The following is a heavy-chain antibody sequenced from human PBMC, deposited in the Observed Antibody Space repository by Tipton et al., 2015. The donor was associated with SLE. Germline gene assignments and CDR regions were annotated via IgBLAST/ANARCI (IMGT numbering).Heavy chain of an antibody. V-gene: IGHV4-39*06. D-gene: IGHD6-19*01. CDR3: ARSYSSGWFFDY. CDR2: IYYSGST. CDR1: GGSISSSSYY. J-gene: IGHJ4*02. Sequence: TLSLTCTVSGGSISSSSYYWGWIRQPPGKGLEWIGSIYYSGSTYYNPSLKSRVTISVDTSKNQFPLKLSSVTAADTAVYYCARSYSSGWFFDYWGQGTLVTVSS.